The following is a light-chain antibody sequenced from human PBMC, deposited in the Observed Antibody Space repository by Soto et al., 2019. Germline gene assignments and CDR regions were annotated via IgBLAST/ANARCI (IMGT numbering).Light chain of an antibody. V-gene: IGLV2-14*01. Sequence: QSALTQPASVSGSPGQSITISCTGTSSDVVGNNYVSWYQQHPGKAPKLIIYEVSNRPSGVSNRFSGSKSGNTASLTISGLQAEDEADYYCASYTTSNTHVFGTGTKLTVL. CDR3: ASYTTSNTHV. J-gene: IGLJ1*01. CDR2: EVS. CDR1: SSDVVGNNY.